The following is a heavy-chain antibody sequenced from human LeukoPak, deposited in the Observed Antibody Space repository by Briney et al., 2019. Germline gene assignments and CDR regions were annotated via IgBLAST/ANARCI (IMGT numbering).Heavy chain of an antibody. CDR1: GYSFTNYW. J-gene: IGHJ4*02. V-gene: IGHV5-51*01. D-gene: IGHD3-3*01. CDR2: IYPGDSDT. Sequence: GESLQISCKGSGYSFTNYWIGWVRPMPGKGLEWMGLIYPGDSDTRYSPSFQGQVTISVNKSISTAYLQWSSLKASDTAIYYCARRYNDFWSGSLDYFDYWGQGTLVTVSS. CDR3: ARRYNDFWSGSLDYFDY.